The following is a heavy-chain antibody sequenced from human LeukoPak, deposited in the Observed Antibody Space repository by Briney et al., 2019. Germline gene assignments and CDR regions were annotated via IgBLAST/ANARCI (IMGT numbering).Heavy chain of an antibody. D-gene: IGHD3-10*01. Sequence: GGSLRLSCVVSGISLSNYAMTWVRQAPGKGLEWVSYTSERGGSTTYADSVKGRFTISRDTSLNTLYLQMNNLRAEDTAVYFCAKRGVVIRGLLVIGYHQEAYHYDFWGQGVLVTVSS. V-gene: IGHV3-23*01. CDR1: GISLSNYA. J-gene: IGHJ4*02. CDR3: AKRGVVIRGLLVIGYHQEAYHYDF. CDR2: TSERGGST.